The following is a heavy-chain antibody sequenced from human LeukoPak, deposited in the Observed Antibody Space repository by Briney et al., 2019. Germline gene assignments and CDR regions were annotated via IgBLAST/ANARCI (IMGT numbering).Heavy chain of an antibody. CDR1: GGSFSGYY. Sequence: SETLSLTCAVYGGSFSGYYWSWIRQPPGKGLEWIGEINHSGSTNYNPSLKSRVTISVDTSKNQFSLKLSSVTAADTAVHYCARAFPPNYDILTGGGYFDYWGQGTLVTVSS. J-gene: IGHJ4*02. CDR3: ARAFPPNYDILTGGGYFDY. D-gene: IGHD3-9*01. V-gene: IGHV4-34*01. CDR2: INHSGST.